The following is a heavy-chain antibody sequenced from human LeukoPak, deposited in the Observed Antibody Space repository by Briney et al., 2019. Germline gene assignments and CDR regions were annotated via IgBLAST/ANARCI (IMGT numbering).Heavy chain of an antibody. CDR1: GASLSSGGQY. J-gene: IGHJ3*02. D-gene: IGHD2-2*01. V-gene: IGHV4-39*07. Sequence: PSETLSLTCTVSGASLSSGGQYWNWIRQSPGKGLEWIGSIHPSGRLYNNPSLESRVTISVDTSKNQFSLKLSSVTAADTAVYYCARRIEEYPDAFDIWGQGTMVTVSS. CDR2: IHPSGRL. CDR3: ARRIEEYPDAFDI.